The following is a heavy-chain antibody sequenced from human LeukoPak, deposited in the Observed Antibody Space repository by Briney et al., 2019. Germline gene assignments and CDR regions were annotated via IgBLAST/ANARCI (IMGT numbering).Heavy chain of an antibody. CDR3: AKGTTTVTTYWFDT. D-gene: IGHD4-17*01. CDR2: ITGSDGTT. J-gene: IGHJ5*02. Sequence: GGSLRLSCAASGFIFSSYAMSWVRQAPGKGLEWVSTITGSDGTTYYADSVKGRFTISRDNSKNTLYLQMNSLRAEDTAVYYCAKGTTTVTTYWFDTWGQGTLVTVSS. CDR1: GFIFSSYA. V-gene: IGHV3-23*01.